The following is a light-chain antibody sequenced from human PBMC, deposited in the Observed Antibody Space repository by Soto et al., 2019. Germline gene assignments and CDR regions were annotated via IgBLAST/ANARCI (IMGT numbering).Light chain of an antibody. J-gene: IGKJ5*01. V-gene: IGKV1-9*01. Sequence: IQLTQSPSSLSASVGDRVTITCRASQGISSYLAWYQQKPGKAPKLLINAASTLQTGVPSRLSGSGSGTDFTLTISGLQPEDFATYYCQQLNINSYPITFGQGTRLELK. CDR2: AAS. CDR1: QGISSY. CDR3: QQLNINSYPIT.